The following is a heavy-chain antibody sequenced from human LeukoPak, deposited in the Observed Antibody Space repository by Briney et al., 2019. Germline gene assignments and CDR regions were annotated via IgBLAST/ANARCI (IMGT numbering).Heavy chain of an antibody. CDR1: GYNFTGYH. D-gene: IGHD6-13*01. J-gene: IGHJ5*02. V-gene: IGHV1-2*02. Sequence: ASVKVSCKASGYNFTGYHMYWVRQAPGQGLEWMGWINPNSGGTNYAQKFQGRVTMTRDTSISTAYMELSSLRSEDTAVYYCARDRGGIAAAGGFDPWGQGTLVTVSS. CDR2: INPNSGGT. CDR3: ARDRGGIAAAGGFDP.